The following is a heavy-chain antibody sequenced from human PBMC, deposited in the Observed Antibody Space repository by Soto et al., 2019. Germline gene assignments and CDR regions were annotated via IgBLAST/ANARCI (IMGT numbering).Heavy chain of an antibody. D-gene: IGHD3-16*01. V-gene: IGHV3-30*18. CDR2: ISYDGSNK. J-gene: IGHJ6*01. CDR3: VKSDSDDFIRQDYYGMAF. Sequence: KGLEWVAVISYDGSNKYYTASVKGRFTISIDNYKNTVYLQMNSLGVEDTAVYYCVKSDSDDFIRQDYYGMAFRGQGSTV.